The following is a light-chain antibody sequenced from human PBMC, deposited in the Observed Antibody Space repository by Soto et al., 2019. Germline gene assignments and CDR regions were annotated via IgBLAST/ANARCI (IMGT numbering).Light chain of an antibody. J-gene: IGKJ5*01. V-gene: IGKV1-39*01. Sequence: DIQMTQSPSSLSASLGERVTMTCRASQNISISLNWYQQKPGKAPNLLIYGASNLQSGVPSRFSGSGSGTDFTLTISSLQPEDFATYYCQQSYSIFGQGTRLEIK. CDR1: QNISIS. CDR3: QQSYSI. CDR2: GAS.